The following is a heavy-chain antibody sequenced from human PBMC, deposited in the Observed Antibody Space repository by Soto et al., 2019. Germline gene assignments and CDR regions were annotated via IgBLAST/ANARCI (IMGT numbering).Heavy chain of an antibody. D-gene: IGHD3-3*01. CDR2: ISGSGGST. V-gene: IGHV3-23*01. J-gene: IGHJ2*01. Sequence: EVQLLESGGGLVQPGGSLRLSCAASGFTFGSYAMSWVRQAPGKGLEWVSSISGSGGSTYYADSVKGRFTISRDNSKNTLYLQMNSLRAEDTALYYCAKDASSGITSFDLWGRGTLVTVSS. CDR3: AKDASSGITSFDL. CDR1: GFTFGSYA.